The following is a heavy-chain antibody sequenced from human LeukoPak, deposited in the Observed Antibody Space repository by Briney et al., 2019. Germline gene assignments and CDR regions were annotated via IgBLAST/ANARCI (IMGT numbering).Heavy chain of an antibody. CDR2: MNPNSGNT. CDR1: GYTFTSYD. J-gene: IGHJ4*02. CDR3: ARSKKVGATRVTPYFDY. D-gene: IGHD1-26*01. Sequence: AASVKVSCKASGYTFTSYDINWVRQATGQGLEWMGWMNPNSGNTGYAQKFQGRVTITRNTSISTAYMELSSLRSEDTAVYYCARSKKVGATRVTPYFDYWGQGTLVTVSS. V-gene: IGHV1-8*03.